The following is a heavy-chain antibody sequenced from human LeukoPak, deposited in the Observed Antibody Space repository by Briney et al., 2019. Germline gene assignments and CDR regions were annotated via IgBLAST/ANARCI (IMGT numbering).Heavy chain of an antibody. CDR2: IYYSGST. CDR3: AREVPGRYDLGALDI. CDR1: GGSISSGGYY. Sequence: SETLSLTCTVSGGSISSGGYYWSWIRQHPGKGLEWIGYIYYSGSTYYNPSLKSRVTISVDTSKNQFSLKLSSVTAADTAVYYCAREVPGRYDLGALDIWGQGTMVTVSS. J-gene: IGHJ3*02. V-gene: IGHV4-31*03. D-gene: IGHD3/OR15-3a*01.